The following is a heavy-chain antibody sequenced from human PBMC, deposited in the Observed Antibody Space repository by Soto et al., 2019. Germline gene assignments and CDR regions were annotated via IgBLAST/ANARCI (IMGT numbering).Heavy chain of an antibody. V-gene: IGHV4-59*01. D-gene: IGHD2-2*01. Sequence: SETLSLTCTVSGGSLSSYYWGWIRQSPGKGLEWIGSIFYSGSFNHNPSLKSRTTISLDTSKNQFSLKLTSVTAADTAVYYCARRGGYCSSTSCYVGYYYYYMDVWGKGTTVTVSS. CDR2: IFYSGSF. J-gene: IGHJ6*03. CDR3: ARRGGYCSSTSCYVGYYYYYMDV. CDR1: GGSLSSYY.